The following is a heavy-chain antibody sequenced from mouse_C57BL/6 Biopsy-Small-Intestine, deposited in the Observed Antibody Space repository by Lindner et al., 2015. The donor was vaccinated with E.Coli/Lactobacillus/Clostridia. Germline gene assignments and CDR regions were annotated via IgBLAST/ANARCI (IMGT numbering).Heavy chain of an antibody. CDR1: GYTFTDYN. CDR3: ASPYYGDSWYFDV. CDR2: INPNNGGT. V-gene: IGHV1-22*01. J-gene: IGHJ1*03. Sequence: VQLQESGPELVKPGASVKMSCKSSGYTFTDYNMHWVKQSHGKSLEWIGYINPNNGGTSYNQKFMAKATLTVNKSSGTAYMELRSLTSEDSAVYYCASPYYGDSWYFDVWGTGTTVTVSS. D-gene: IGHD1-1*01.